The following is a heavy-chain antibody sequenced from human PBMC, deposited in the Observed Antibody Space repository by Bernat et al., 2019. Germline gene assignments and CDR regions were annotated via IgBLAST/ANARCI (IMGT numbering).Heavy chain of an antibody. CDR1: GYTFTSYG. CDR2: ISAYNGNT. CDR3: ARDSPRGVVDKKFDY. J-gene: IGHJ4*02. V-gene: IGHV1-18*04. Sequence: QVQVVQSGAEVKKPGASVKVSCRASGYTFTSYGISWVRQAPGQGLEWMGWISAYNGNTNYAQKLQGRVTMTTDTSTSTAYMELRSLRSDDTAVYYCARDSPRGVVDKKFDYWGQGTLVTVSS. D-gene: IGHD2-15*01.